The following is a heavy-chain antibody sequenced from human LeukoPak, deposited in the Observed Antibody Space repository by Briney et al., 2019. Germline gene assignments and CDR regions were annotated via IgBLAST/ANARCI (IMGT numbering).Heavy chain of an antibody. CDR3: ARGGYYDSSGPPLDY. V-gene: IGHV3-21*01. CDR1: GFTFSSYS. CDR2: ISSSSSYI. J-gene: IGHJ4*02. D-gene: IGHD3-22*01. Sequence: GGSLRLSCAASGFTFSSYSMNWVRQAPGKGLEWVSSISSSSSYIYYADSVKGRFTISRDNAKNSLYLQMNSLRAEDTAVYYCARGGYYDSSGPPLDYWGQGTLVTVSS.